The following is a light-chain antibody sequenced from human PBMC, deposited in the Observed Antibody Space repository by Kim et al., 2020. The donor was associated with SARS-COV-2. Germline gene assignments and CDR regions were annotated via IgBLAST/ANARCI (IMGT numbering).Light chain of an antibody. CDR1: HTIRVS. J-gene: IGKJ4*01. CDR2: DAA. Sequence: PGDTAFLSGSCSHTIRVSLGQHQPKLGQAPRFLIYDAANRAACIPDRFSGVGSGTDFALTISSLEPEDFAIYYCQQRNNWPPAVTFGGGTNVDI. V-gene: IGKV3-11*01. CDR3: QQRNNWPPAVT.